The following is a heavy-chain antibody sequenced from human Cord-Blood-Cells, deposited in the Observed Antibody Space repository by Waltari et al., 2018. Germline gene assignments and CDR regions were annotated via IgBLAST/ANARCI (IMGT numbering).Heavy chain of an antibody. CDR2: TDPGDSDT. CDR1: GYSFTSYW. V-gene: IGHV5-51*01. J-gene: IGHJ2*01. CDR3: ARHGRLGSSYWYFDL. Sequence: EVQLVQSGAEVKKPGESLKISCKGSGYSFTSYWIGWVRQMPGKGLEWMGITDPGDSDTSYSPSFQGQVTISVNKSSSTAYLQWSSLKASDTDMYYCARHGRLGSSYWYFDLWGRGTLVTVSS. D-gene: IGHD3-10*01.